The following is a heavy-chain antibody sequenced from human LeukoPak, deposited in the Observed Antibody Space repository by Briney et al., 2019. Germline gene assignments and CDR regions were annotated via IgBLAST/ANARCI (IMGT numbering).Heavy chain of an antibody. CDR1: GFTFSSYG. V-gene: IGHV3-30*02. Sequence: GGSLRLSCAASGFTFSSYGMHWVRQAPGKGLEWVAFIRYDGSNKYYADSVKGRLTISRDNSKNTLYLQMNSLRAEDTAVYYCAKAGPNWNPAYFDYWGQGTLVTVSS. D-gene: IGHD1-1*01. J-gene: IGHJ4*02. CDR2: IRYDGSNK. CDR3: AKAGPNWNPAYFDY.